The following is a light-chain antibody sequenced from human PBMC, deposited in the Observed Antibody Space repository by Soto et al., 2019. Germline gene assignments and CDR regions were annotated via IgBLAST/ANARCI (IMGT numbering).Light chain of an antibody. V-gene: IGKV1-9*01. Sequence: DIQLTQSPSFLSASVGYRFTVTCRASQGISFYLAWYQQKPGKAPQLLIYHASTLQSGVPSRFRGSGSGTEYTLTIGSLQPEDFETYYCQQLNTYPLTFGGGTKVDIK. J-gene: IGKJ4*01. CDR2: HAS. CDR3: QQLNTYPLT. CDR1: QGISFY.